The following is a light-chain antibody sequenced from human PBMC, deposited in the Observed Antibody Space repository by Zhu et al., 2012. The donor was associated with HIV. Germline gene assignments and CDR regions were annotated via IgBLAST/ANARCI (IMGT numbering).Light chain of an antibody. V-gene: IGKV1-5*03. CDR3: QQYYTPSYT. CDR1: QSVHKW. CDR2: EAS. Sequence: DIQMTQSPSTLSASVGDRVTITCRASQSVHKWLAWYQQKPEQAPKLLIYEASTLETGVPSRFSGSGSETEFTLTISSLQSDDFASYSCQQYYTPSYTFGQGTKLQIK. J-gene: IGKJ2*01.